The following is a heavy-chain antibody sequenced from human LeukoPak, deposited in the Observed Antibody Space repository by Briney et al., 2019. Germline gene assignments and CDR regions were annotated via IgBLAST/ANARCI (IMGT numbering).Heavy chain of an antibody. CDR2: IVVGSGNT. CDR3: AREEFGYGSGSYGDY. J-gene: IGHJ4*02. CDR1: GFTFTSSA. Sequence: GTSVKVSCKASGFTFTSSAMQWVRQARGQRLEWIGWIVVGSGNTNYAQKLQGRVTMTTDTSTSTAYMELRSLRSDDTAVYYCAREEFGYGSGSYGDYWGQGTLVTVSS. D-gene: IGHD3-10*01. V-gene: IGHV1-58*02.